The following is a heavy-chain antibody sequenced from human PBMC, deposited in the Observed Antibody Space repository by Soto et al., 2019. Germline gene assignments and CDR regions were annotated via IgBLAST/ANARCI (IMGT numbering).Heavy chain of an antibody. V-gene: IGHV3-33*01. J-gene: IGHJ3*02. CDR1: GFAFSSYG. CDR2: IWYDGSNE. Sequence: GGSLRLSCAASGFAFSSYGMRWVRQAPGQGLEWVAAIWYDGSNENYADSVKGRFTISRDNCKNTLYQQMNSLRDEDPDMYYRARDSTGSGGAFDIWGQGTMVTVPS. D-gene: IGHD1-26*01. CDR3: ARDSTGSGGAFDI.